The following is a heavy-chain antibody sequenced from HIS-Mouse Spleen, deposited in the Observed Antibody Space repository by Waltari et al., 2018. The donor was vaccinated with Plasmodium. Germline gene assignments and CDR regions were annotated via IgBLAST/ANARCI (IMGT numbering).Heavy chain of an antibody. CDR2: INPNSGGT. D-gene: IGHD3-16*01. CDR3: ARDGPGETSFDY. J-gene: IGHJ4*02. V-gene: IGHV1-2*02. CDR1: GYPFTGYY. Sequence: QVQLVQSGAEVKKPGASVKVSCTASGYPFTGYYMHRVRQAPGQGLEGMGWINPNSGGTNYAQKFQGRVTMTRDTSISTAYMELSRLRSDDTAVYYCARDGPGETSFDYWGQGTLVTVSS.